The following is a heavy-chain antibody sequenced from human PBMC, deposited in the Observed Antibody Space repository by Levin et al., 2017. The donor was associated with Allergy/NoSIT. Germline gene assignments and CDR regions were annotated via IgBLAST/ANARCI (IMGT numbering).Heavy chain of an antibody. CDR2: IKRKTDGETT. D-gene: IGHD4/OR15-4a*01. V-gene: IGHV3-15*01. Sequence: ETLSLTCAASGFTFSNAWMNWVRQAPGKGLEWVGRIKRKTDGETTEFTEPVKGRFTISRDDSKNTVFLHMNSLKTDDTAVYYCAMVDNGSVNWGQGTLVTVSS. J-gene: IGHJ4*02. CDR1: GFTFSNAW. CDR3: AMVDNGSVN.